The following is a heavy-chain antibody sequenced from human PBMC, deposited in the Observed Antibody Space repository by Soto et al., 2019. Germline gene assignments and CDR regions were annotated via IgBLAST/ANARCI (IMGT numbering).Heavy chain of an antibody. CDR2: IIPIFGTA. CDR3: ARDRQVNRASIISTSYGMDA. J-gene: IGHJ6*02. CDR1: GGTFSSYA. V-gene: IGHV1-69*06. D-gene: IGHD2-2*01. Sequence: ASVKVSCKASGGTFSSYAISWVRQAPGQGLEWMGGIIPIFGTANYAQKFQGRVTITADKSTSTAYMELSSLRSEDTAVYYCARDRQVNRASIISTSYGMDAWGQGTTVTVSS.